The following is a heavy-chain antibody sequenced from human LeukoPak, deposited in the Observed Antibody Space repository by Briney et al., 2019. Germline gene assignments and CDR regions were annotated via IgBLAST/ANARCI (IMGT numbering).Heavy chain of an antibody. CDR3: ATMITFGGVIAYFDY. CDR1: GFTFSSYA. CDR2: IGGSGGST. J-gene: IGHJ4*02. D-gene: IGHD3-16*02. Sequence: PGGSLRLSCAASGFTFSSYAMSWVRQAPGKGLEWVSAIGGSGGSTYYAHSVKGRFTISRDNSKNTLYLQMNSLRAEDTAVYYCATMITFGGVIAYFDYWGQGTLVTVSS. V-gene: IGHV3-23*01.